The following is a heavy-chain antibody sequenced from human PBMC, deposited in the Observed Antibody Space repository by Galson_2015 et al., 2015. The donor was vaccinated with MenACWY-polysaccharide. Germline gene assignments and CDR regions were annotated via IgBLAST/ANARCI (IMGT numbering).Heavy chain of an antibody. D-gene: IGHD1-7*01. CDR1: GFTFSSYP. CDR3: AKPGTTTGNYGDFTY. CDR2: ISGDGGRA. J-gene: IGHJ4*02. V-gene: IGHV3-23*01. Sequence: SLRLSCATSGFTFSSYPINWVRQAPGKGLEWVSAISGDGGRAFYADSVKGRFTISRDNSKNTLFLQMNGLRVEDTAVYYCAKPGTTTGNYGDFTYWGQGTLVTVSS.